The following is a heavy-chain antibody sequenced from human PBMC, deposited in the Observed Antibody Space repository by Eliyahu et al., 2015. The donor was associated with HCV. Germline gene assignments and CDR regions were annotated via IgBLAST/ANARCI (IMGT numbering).Heavy chain of an antibody. CDR3: ARDPAGWLFPEYFQH. J-gene: IGHJ1*01. Sequence: EVQLVESGGGLVKPGGSLRLSCAASGFXXSSYSMNWVRQAPGKGLEWVSSISSSSSYIYYADSVKGRFTISRDNAKNSLYLQMNSLRAEDTAVYYCARDPAGWLFPEYFQHWGQGTLVTVSS. V-gene: IGHV3-21*01. D-gene: IGHD3-22*01. CDR2: ISSSSSYI. CDR1: GFXXSSYS.